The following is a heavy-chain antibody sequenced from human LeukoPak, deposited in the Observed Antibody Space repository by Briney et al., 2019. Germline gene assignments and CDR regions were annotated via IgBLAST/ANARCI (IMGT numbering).Heavy chain of an antibody. CDR2: INHSGST. CDR1: GGSFSGYY. CDR3: AIKVDPSYYYYYYMDV. D-gene: IGHD1-26*01. Sequence: PSETLSLTCAVYGGSFSGYYWSWIRQPPGKGLEWIGEINHSGSTNYNPSLKSRVTISVDTSENQSSLKLSSVTAADTAVYYCAIKVDPSYYYYYYMDVWGKGTTVTVSS. V-gene: IGHV4-34*01. J-gene: IGHJ6*03.